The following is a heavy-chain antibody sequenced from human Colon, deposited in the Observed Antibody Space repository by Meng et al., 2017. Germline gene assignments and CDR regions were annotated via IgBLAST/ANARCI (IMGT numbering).Heavy chain of an antibody. CDR2: LNWNGGNT. CDR3: ARPDSGTHLAAFDV. CDR1: GASVSSGDYY. V-gene: IGHV3-20*04. D-gene: IGHD1-26*01. J-gene: IGHJ3*01. Sequence: VQLQEAGPGLVRPSETLSLTCTVSGASVSSGDYYWSWVRQAPGKGLEWVSGLNWNGGNTAYADSVKGRFTISRDNAKNSLYLQMNGLRAEDTALYYCARPDSGTHLAAFDVWGQGTMVTVSS.